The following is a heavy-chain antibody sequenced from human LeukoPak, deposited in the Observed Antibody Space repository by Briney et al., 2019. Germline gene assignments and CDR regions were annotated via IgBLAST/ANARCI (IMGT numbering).Heavy chain of an antibody. V-gene: IGHV3-23*01. CDR3: ARDSSHYLGSSDY. CDR1: GFTFSSYA. D-gene: IGHD6-6*01. J-gene: IGHJ4*02. CDR2: ISGSGGST. Sequence: GGSLRLSCAASGFTFSSYAMSWVRQAPGKGLEWVSAISGSGGSTYYADSVKGRFIISRDNSKNTLYLQMNSLRAEDTAVYYCARDSSHYLGSSDYWGQGTLVTVSS.